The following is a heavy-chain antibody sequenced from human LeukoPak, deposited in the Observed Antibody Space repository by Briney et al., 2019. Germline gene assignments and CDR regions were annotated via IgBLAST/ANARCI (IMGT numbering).Heavy chain of an antibody. CDR1: GFTFSSYA. CDR3: ARDQMVRGVLQLYYYYGMDV. J-gene: IGHJ6*02. V-gene: IGHV3-30-3*01. CDR2: ISYDGSNK. D-gene: IGHD3-10*01. Sequence: GGSLRLSCAASGFTFSSYAMSWVRQAPGKGLEWVAVISYDGSNKYYADSVKGRFTISRDNSKNTLYLQMNSLRAEDTAVYYCARDQMVRGVLQLYYYYGMDVWGQGTTVTVSS.